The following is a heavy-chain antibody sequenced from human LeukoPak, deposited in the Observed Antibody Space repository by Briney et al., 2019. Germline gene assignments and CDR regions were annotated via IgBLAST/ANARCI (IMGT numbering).Heavy chain of an antibody. D-gene: IGHD3-10*01. Sequence: SETLSLTCAVYGESFSGYFWSWIRQPPGKGLEWIGEINHSGYTNYNPSLKSRVTISVDTSKKQLSLKLSSVTAADTAVYYCARPLGPAGSYNYWGQGTLVTVSS. J-gene: IGHJ4*02. V-gene: IGHV4-34*01. CDR1: GESFSGYF. CDR2: INHSGYT. CDR3: ARPLGPAGSYNY.